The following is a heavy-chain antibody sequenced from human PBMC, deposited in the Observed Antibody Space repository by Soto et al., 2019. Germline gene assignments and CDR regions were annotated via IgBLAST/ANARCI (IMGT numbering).Heavy chain of an antibody. CDR3: ARLATVVKYYYYGMDV. CDR2: IYYSGST. J-gene: IGHJ6*02. CDR1: GCSISSGDYY. Sequence: SETLSLTFTVSGCSISSGDYYWSWIRQPPGKGLEWIGYIYYSGSTYYNPSLKSRVTISVDTSKNQFSLKLSSVTAADTAVYYCARLATVVKYYYYGMDVWGQGTTVT. D-gene: IGHD4-17*01. V-gene: IGHV4-30-4*01.